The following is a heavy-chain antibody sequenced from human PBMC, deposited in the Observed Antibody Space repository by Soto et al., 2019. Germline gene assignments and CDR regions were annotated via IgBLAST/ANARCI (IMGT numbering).Heavy chain of an antibody. J-gene: IGHJ5*02. Sequence: SDTLSLTCAVSGRSISSRGYSWSWIRQPPGKGLEWIGYIYHSGSTYYNPSLKSRVTISVDRSKNQFSLKLSSVTAADTAVYYCARVPDRWGQGTLVTVS. CDR2: IYHSGST. CDR1: GRSISSRGYS. CDR3: ARVPDR. D-gene: IGHD2-2*01. V-gene: IGHV4-30-2*01.